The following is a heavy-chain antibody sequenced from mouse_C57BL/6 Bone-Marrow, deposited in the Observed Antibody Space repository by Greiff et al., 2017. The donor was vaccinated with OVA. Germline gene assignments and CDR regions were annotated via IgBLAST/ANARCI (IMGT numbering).Heavy chain of an antibody. CDR3: ARNYGSSYAMDY. CDR1: GYAFSSSW. J-gene: IGHJ4*01. V-gene: IGHV1-82*01. D-gene: IGHD1-1*01. Sequence: VKLQESGPELVKPGASVKISCKASGYAFSSSWMNWVKQRPGKGLEWIGRSYPGDGDTNYNGKFKGKATLTADKSSSTAYMQLSSLTSEDSAVYFCARNYGSSYAMDYWGQGTSVTVSS. CDR2: SYPGDGDT.